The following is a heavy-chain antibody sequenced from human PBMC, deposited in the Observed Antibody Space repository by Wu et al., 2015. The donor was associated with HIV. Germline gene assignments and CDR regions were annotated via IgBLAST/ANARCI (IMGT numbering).Heavy chain of an antibody. CDR1: GYRFSDYN. CDR3: ARRPQLVDQ. V-gene: IGHV1-69-2*01. J-gene: IGHJ4*02. D-gene: IGHD5-24*01. Sequence: EVQLVQSGAEVKKPGATVKISCKVSGYRFSDYNMHWVRQAPGKGLQWVGLVDPEDGEAKYAENLQGRVTITADTSTDTAYMELRSLRSQDTGIYFCARRPQLVDQWGQGTLVTVSS. CDR2: VDPEDGEA.